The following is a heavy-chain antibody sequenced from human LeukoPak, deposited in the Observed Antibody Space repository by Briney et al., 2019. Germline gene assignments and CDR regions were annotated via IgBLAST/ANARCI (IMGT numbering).Heavy chain of an antibody. Sequence: PGGSLRLSCAASGFTLSRYWMSWVRQAPGKGVEGVGNIKQEGSEKYYVDCVEGRFTISRDNAKNSLYQQMNSLRAEDTAVYYCARVPRGDYGDYVMAFDIWGQGTMVTVSS. CDR1: GFTLSRYW. J-gene: IGHJ3*02. D-gene: IGHD4-17*01. CDR2: IKQEGSEK. V-gene: IGHV3-7*01. CDR3: ARVPRGDYGDYVMAFDI.